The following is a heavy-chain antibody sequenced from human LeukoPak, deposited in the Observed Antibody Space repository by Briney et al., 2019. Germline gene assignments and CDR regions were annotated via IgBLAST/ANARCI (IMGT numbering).Heavy chain of an antibody. V-gene: IGHV3-11*01. J-gene: IGHJ5*02. CDR3: ARDLKGSFVYYGSGSYFNWFDP. CDR1: GFTFSDYY. CDR2: ISSSGSTI. Sequence: GGSLRLSCAASGFTFSDYYMSWIRQAPGEGLEWVSYISSSGSTIYYADSVKGRFTISRDNAKNSLYLQMNSLRAEDTAVYYCARDLKGSFVYYGSGSYFNWFDPWGQGTLVTVSS. D-gene: IGHD3-10*01.